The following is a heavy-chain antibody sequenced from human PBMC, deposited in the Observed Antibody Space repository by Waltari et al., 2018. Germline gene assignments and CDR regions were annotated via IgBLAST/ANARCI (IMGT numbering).Heavy chain of an antibody. CDR1: GYTFTGHY. Sequence: QVQLVQSAAEVKKPGASVKVSCKASGYTFTGHYMHWVRQAPGPGLEWMGWINPNSGGTNYAQKFQGRVTMTRDTSISTAYMELSRMRSDDTAVYYCARDPITMIVNWDWFDPWGQGTLVTVSS. CDR2: INPNSGGT. CDR3: ARDPITMIVNWDWFDP. J-gene: IGHJ5*02. V-gene: IGHV1-2*02. D-gene: IGHD3-22*01.